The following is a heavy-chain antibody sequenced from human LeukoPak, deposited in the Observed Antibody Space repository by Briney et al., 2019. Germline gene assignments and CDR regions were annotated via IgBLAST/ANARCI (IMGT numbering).Heavy chain of an antibody. CDR3: AREGNYYDSSGYYPPGFDY. J-gene: IGHJ4*02. D-gene: IGHD3-22*01. CDR2: ISYDGSNK. V-gene: IGHV3-30-3*01. Sequence: GGSLRLSCAASGFTFSSYAMHWVRQAPGKGLEWVAVISYDGSNKYYADSVKGRFTISRDNSKNTLYLQMNSLRAEDTAVYYCAREGNYYDSSGYYPPGFDYWGQGTLVTVSS. CDR1: GFTFSSYA.